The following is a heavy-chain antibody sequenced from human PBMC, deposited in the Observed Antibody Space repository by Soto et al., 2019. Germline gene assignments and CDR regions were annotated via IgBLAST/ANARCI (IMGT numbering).Heavy chain of an antibody. D-gene: IGHD5-18*01. Sequence: QVHLLQSGPELKKPGSSVTVSCKASGGTFNTYTFSWVRRAPGQGLEWMGSIIPIFGTANSAPRFQGRLSITADQSATTTYMELTSLTSEDTAFYYCGRIPRYSFPTSDPLDNWGQGTLVTVSS. CDR2: IIPIFGTA. CDR3: GRIPRYSFPTSDPLDN. CDR1: GGTFNTYT. J-gene: IGHJ4*02. V-gene: IGHV1-69*08.